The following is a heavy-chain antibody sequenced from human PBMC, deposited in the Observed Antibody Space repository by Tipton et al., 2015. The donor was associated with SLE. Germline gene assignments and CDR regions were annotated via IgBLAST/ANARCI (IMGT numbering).Heavy chain of an antibody. CDR1: GGSISSYY. D-gene: IGHD3-22*01. Sequence: LRLSCTVSGGSISSYYWRWIRPPPGTGLEWIGYIYTRGCTNYNPSLKSRVTISVDTSKNQFSLKLSSMTAADTAMYYCVRDPQGYYYDSRGYFDLWGRGTLVTVSS. CDR2: IYTRGCT. CDR3: VRDPQGYYYDSRGYFDL. V-gene: IGHV4-4*08. J-gene: IGHJ2*01.